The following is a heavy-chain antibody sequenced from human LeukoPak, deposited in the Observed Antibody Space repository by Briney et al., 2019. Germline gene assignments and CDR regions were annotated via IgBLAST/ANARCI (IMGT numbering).Heavy chain of an antibody. D-gene: IGHD6-19*01. CDR2: INPNSGGT. Sequence: ASVKVSCKASGYTFTGYYMHWVRQAPGQGLEWMGRINPNSGGTNYAQKFQGRVTMTRDTSTSTVYMELSSLRSEDSAIYYCARAVAGTEGGGYWGQGTLVTVSS. J-gene: IGHJ4*02. V-gene: IGHV1-2*06. CDR3: ARAVAGTEGGGY. CDR1: GYTFTGYY.